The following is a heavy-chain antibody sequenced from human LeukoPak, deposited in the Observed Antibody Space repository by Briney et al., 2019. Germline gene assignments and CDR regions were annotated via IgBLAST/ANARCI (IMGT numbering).Heavy chain of an antibody. D-gene: IGHD2-2*03. CDR2: IDHSGST. CDR1: GGSFSGYY. Sequence: SETLSLTCAVYGGSFSGYYWSWIRQPPGKGLEWIGEIDHSGSTNYNPSLRSRVTISVDTSKNQFSLKLSSVTAAGTAVYYCAREGPGYCSSTSCPQLDYWGQGTLVTVSS. V-gene: IGHV4-34*01. CDR3: AREGPGYCSSTSCPQLDY. J-gene: IGHJ4*02.